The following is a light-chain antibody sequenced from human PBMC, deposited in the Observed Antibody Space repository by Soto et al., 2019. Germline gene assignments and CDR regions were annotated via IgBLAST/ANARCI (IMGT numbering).Light chain of an antibody. V-gene: IGKV3-15*01. CDR3: QQRSNWPT. J-gene: IGKJ5*01. CDR2: GAS. CDR1: QSVSGN. Sequence: EIVMTQSPATLSVSPGERATLSCRASQSVSGNLAWYQQKPGQAPRLLIYGASTRATGIPARFSGSGSGTEFTLTISSLQSEDFAVYYCQQRSNWPTFGQGTRLEIK.